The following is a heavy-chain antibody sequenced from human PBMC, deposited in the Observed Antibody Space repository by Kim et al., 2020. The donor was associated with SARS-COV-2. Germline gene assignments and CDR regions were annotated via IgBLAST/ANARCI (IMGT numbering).Heavy chain of an antibody. CDR1: GFTFSIYA. CDR2: IDQSGTGT. D-gene: IGHD3-10*01. Sequence: GGSLRLSCAASGFTFSIYAMNWVRQAPGKGLEWVSAIDQSGTGTYDADSVEGRFTISRDNSKNMLYLQMNSLRAEDTAVYYWARRNGYHGSGYMDVWGRGTTVTVSS. CDR3: ARRNGYHGSGYMDV. V-gene: IGHV3-23*05. J-gene: IGHJ6*02.